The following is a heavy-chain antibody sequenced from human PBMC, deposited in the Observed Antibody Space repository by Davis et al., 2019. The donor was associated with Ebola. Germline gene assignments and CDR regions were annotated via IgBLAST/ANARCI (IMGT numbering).Heavy chain of an antibody. V-gene: IGHV3-7*01. D-gene: IGHD2-15*01. CDR3: ARGYCSGSSCYSVVSY. J-gene: IGHJ4*02. CDR1: GFYFRSYW. CDR2: INQDGSEP. Sequence: GESLKISCEASGFYFRSYWMGWVRQAPGKGLEWVANINQDGSEPKYVDSVKGRFTISRDNAKNSLYLQMSSLRAEDTAVYYCARGYCSGSSCYSVVSYWGQGTLVTVSS.